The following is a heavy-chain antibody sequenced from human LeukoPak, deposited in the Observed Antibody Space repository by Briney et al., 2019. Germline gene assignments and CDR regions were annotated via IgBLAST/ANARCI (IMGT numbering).Heavy chain of an antibody. Sequence: SQTLSLTCTVSGGSISSGGYYWSWIRQPPGKGLEWIGYIYYSGSTNYNPSLKSRVTISVDTSKNQFSLKLSSVTAADTAVYYCATHRIAARPDAFDIWGQGTMVTVSS. D-gene: IGHD6-6*01. CDR1: GGSISSGGYY. CDR2: IYYSGST. V-gene: IGHV4-61*08. J-gene: IGHJ3*02. CDR3: ATHRIAARPDAFDI.